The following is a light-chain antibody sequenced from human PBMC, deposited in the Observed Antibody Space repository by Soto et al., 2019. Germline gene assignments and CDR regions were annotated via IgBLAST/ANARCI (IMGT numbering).Light chain of an antibody. CDR3: CTYGGSSTFE. CDR1: STDVGTYNL. J-gene: IGLJ2*01. CDR2: EGT. Sequence: QSALTQPASVSGSPGQSITISCTGPSTDVGTYNLVSWYQQHPGRAPKLIIYEGTKRPSGVSNRFFGSQSGDTASLTISGLQAEDEGDYHCCTYGGSSTFEFGGGTKPTVL. V-gene: IGLV2-23*03.